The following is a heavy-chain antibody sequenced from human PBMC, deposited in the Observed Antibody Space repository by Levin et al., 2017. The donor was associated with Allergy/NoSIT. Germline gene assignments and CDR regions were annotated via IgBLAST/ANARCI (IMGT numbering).Heavy chain of an antibody. D-gene: IGHD2-2*01. CDR1: GFSVSSNH. CDR3: ARDCSSTNCYSGY. J-gene: IGHJ4*02. V-gene: IGHV3-66*02. Sequence: GGSLRLSCAASGFSVSSNHMSWVRQAPGKGLEWVSVIYSGGTTYYADSVEGRFTISRDNSKNTLYLQMNSLRPEDTAVYYCARDCSSTNCYSGYWGQGTLVTVSS. CDR2: IYSGGTT.